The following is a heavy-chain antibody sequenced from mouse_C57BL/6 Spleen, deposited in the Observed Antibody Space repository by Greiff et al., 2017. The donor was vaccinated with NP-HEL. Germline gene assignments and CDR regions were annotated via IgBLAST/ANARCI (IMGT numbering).Heavy chain of an antibody. Sequence: EVKVVESGEGLVKPGGSLKLPCAASGFTFSSYAMSWVRQTPEKRLEWVAYISSGGDYIYYADTVKGRFTISRDNARNTLYLQMSSLKYEDTAMYYCTREGPLRYYFDDWGQGTTLTVSS. CDR1: GFTFSSYA. CDR2: ISSGGDYI. D-gene: IGHD1-1*01. V-gene: IGHV5-9-1*02. CDR3: TREGPLRYYFDD. J-gene: IGHJ2*01.